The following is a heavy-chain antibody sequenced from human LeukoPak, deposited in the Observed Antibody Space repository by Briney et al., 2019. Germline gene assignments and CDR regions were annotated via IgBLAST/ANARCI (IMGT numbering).Heavy chain of an antibody. J-gene: IGHJ4*02. CDR3: ASLDFPYDYVWGSYRPDVG. D-gene: IGHD3-16*02. V-gene: IGHV3-21*01. CDR2: ISSSSSYI. CDR1: GFTFSSYS. Sequence: GGSLRLSCAASGFTFSSYSMNWVRQAPGKGLEWVSSISSSSSYIYYADSVKGRFTISRDNAKNSLYLQMNSLRAEDTAVYYCASLDFPYDYVWGSYRPDVGWGQGTLVTVSS.